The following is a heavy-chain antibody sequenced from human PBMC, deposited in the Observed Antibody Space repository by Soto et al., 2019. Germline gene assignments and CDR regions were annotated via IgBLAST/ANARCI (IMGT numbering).Heavy chain of an antibody. D-gene: IGHD1-26*01. CDR2: ISSSGSTI. Sequence: GGSLRLSCAASGFTFSSYEMNWVRQAPGKGLEWVSYISSSGSTIYNADSVKGRFTISRDNAKNSLYLQMNSLRAEDTAVYYCARDVVGYQYYFDYWGQGTLVTVSS. V-gene: IGHV3-48*03. CDR3: ARDVVGYQYYFDY. J-gene: IGHJ4*02. CDR1: GFTFSSYE.